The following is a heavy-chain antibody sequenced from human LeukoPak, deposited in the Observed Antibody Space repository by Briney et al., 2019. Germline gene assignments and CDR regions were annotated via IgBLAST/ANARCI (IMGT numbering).Heavy chain of an antibody. J-gene: IGHJ6*02. D-gene: IGHD3-22*01. CDR2: INHSGST. CDR3: ARWRDYYASSGYGSYYYYYGMDV. V-gene: IGHV4-34*01. CDR1: GGSFSGYY. Sequence: KSSETLSLTCAVYGGSFSGYYWSWIRQPPGKGLEWIGEINHSGSTNYNPSLKSRVTISVDTSKNQFSLKLSSVTAADTAVYYCARWRDYYASSGYGSYYYYYGMDVWGQGTTVTVSS.